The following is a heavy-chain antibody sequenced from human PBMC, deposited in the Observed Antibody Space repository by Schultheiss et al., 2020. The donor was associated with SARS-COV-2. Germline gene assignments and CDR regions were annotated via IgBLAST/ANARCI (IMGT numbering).Heavy chain of an antibody. CDR3: ARDPGISYGMDV. CDR2: IYYSGST. V-gene: IGHV4-31*02. CDR1: GFTFSSYW. J-gene: IGHJ6*02. Sequence: LRLSCAASGFTFSSYWMHWVRQAPGKGLEWIGYIYYSGSTYYNPSLKSRVTISVDTSKNQFSLKLSSVTAADTAVYYCARDPGISYGMDVWGQGTTVTVSS.